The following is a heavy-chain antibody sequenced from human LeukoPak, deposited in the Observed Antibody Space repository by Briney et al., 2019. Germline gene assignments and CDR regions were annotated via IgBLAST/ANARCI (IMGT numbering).Heavy chain of an antibody. CDR3: ARDCGGDCYYFDY. CDR1: GFTFSSYE. CDR2: ISSSDSTI. J-gene: IGHJ4*02. Sequence: GGSLRLSCAASGFTFSSYEMNWVRQAPGKGLEWVSYISSSDSTIYYADSVKGRFTISRDNAKNSLYLQMNSLRAEDTAVYYCARDCGGDCYYFDYWGQGTLVTVSS. V-gene: IGHV3-48*03. D-gene: IGHD2-21*02.